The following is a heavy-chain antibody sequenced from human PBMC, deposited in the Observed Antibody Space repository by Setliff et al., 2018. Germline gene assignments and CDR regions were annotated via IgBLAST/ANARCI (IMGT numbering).Heavy chain of an antibody. J-gene: IGHJ3*02. V-gene: IGHV1-24*01. CDR3: ATGRRWLGSAFDI. CDR1: GYTLTELS. D-gene: IGHD6-19*01. Sequence: ASVKVSCKVSGYTLTELSRHWVRQAPGKGLEWMGGFDPEDGETIYARKFQGRVTMTEDTSTDTAYMELSGLRSEDTAVYYCATGRRWLGSAFDIWGQGTMVTVSS. CDR2: FDPEDGET.